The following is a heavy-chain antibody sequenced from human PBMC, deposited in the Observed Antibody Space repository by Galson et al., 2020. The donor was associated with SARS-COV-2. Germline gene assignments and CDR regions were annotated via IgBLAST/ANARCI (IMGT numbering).Heavy chain of an antibody. V-gene: IGHV3-21*01. J-gene: IGHJ4*02. Sequence: GGSLRLSCAASGFTFSSYSMNWVRQAPGKGLEWVSSISSSSSYIYYADSVKGRFTISRDNAKNSLYLQMNSLRAEDTAVYYCARDGSRGIQLWLPDYFDYWGQGTLVTVSS. CDR2: ISSSSSYI. CDR1: GFTFSSYS. CDR3: ARDGSRGIQLWLPDYFDY. D-gene: IGHD5-18*01.